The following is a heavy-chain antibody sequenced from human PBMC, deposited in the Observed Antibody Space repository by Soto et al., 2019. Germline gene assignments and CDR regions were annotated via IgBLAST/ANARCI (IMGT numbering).Heavy chain of an antibody. CDR3: AGDSSGYSYDAFDI. V-gene: IGHV3-74*01. D-gene: IGHD3-22*01. CDR1: RFTFSTYW. Sequence: EVQLVESGGGLVQPGGSLRLSCAASRFTFSTYWMHWVRQAPGKGLVWVSRINSDGTGTSYADSVKSRITISRDNAKNTLYLQMNSLRSEDTAVYYCAGDSSGYSYDAFDIWGQGTMVTVSS. J-gene: IGHJ3*02. CDR2: INSDGTGT.